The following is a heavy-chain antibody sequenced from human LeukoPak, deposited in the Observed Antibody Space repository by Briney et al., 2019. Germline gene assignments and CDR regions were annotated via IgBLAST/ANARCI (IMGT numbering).Heavy chain of an antibody. CDR1: GYSFTSYW. J-gene: IGHJ6*03. D-gene: IGHD3-22*01. V-gene: IGHV5-51*01. Sequence: GESLKISCKGSGYSFTSYWIGWVRQMPGKGLEWMGIIYPGESDTRYSPSFQGQVTISADKSISTAYLQWSSLKASDTAMYYCARSVDDSSGYYYNYYYYMDVWGKGTTVTVSS. CDR3: ARSVDDSSGYYYNYYYYMDV. CDR2: IYPGESDT.